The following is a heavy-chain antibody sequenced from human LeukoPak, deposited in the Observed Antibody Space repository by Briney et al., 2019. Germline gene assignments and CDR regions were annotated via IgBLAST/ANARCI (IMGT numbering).Heavy chain of an antibody. CDR3: ARGPYSYDSSGAFDI. Sequence: SETLSLTCTVSGGSISSTTYYWAWIRQPPGEGLEWIGSIYKTGNTNYSPSLKSRVFISVDTSNNQFSLKLSSVTAADTAVYFCARGPYSYDSSGAFDIWGQGTMVTVSS. CDR2: IYKTGNT. CDR1: GGSISSTTYY. D-gene: IGHD3-22*01. J-gene: IGHJ3*02. V-gene: IGHV4-39*01.